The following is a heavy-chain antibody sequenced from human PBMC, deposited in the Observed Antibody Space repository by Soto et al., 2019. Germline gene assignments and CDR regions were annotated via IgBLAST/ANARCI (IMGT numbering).Heavy chain of an antibody. V-gene: IGHV1-2*02. CDR3: ARGAMVRGVIPPPAYYYYGMDV. Sequence: ASVKLSCKACRDTFTSYAMHWVRQAPKQRLEWMGWINPDSGGTNYAQKFQGRVTMTRDTSISTAYMELSRLRSDDTAVYYCARGAMVRGVIPPPAYYYYGMDVWGQGTTVTV. CDR1: RDTFTSYA. CDR2: INPDSGGT. D-gene: IGHD3-10*01. J-gene: IGHJ6*02.